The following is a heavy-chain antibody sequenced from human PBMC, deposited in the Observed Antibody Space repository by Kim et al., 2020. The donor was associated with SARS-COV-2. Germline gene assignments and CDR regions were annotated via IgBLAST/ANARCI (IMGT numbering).Heavy chain of an antibody. Sequence: GGSLRLSCAASGFTFRSHGMSWVRQAPGKGLEWVSGISGSGGTTNYADSVKGRFTISRDNSKNTLYLQMNSLRAEDTAVYYCAKDQSGEGYCSGGSCTGVDYWGQGTLVTVSS. V-gene: IGHV3-23*01. J-gene: IGHJ4*02. CDR2: ISGSGGTT. CDR1: GFTFRSHG. D-gene: IGHD2-15*01. CDR3: AKDQSGEGYCSGGSCTGVDY.